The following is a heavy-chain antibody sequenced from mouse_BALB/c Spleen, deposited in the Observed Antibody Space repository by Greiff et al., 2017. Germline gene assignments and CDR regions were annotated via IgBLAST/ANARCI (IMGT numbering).Heavy chain of an antibody. J-gene: IGHJ2*01. CDR2: IYPGDGDT. CDR1: GYTFTSYW. CDR3: ARRGYGNFYFDY. V-gene: IGHV1-87*01. D-gene: IGHD2-10*02. Sequence: QVQLQQSGAELARPGASVKLSCKASGYTFTSYWMQWVKQRPGQGLEWIGAIYPGDGDTRYTQKFKGKATLTADKSSSTAYMQLSSLASEDSAVYYCARRGYGNFYFDYWGQGTTLTVSS.